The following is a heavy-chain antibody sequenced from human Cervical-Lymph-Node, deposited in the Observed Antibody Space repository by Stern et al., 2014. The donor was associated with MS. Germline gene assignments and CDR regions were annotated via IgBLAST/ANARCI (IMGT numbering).Heavy chain of an antibody. D-gene: IGHD4-17*01. CDR3: ARSSTVTPNAFDI. CDR1: GGSISRGGYS. J-gene: IGHJ3*02. Sequence: QLRESGSGLVKPSQTLSLTCAVSGGSISRGGYSWRWLRQPPGTGLEWIGYIYHSGSTYYSPSLKSRVTISVDRSKNQFSLKLTSVTAADTAVYYCARSSTVTPNAFDIWGQGTMVTVSS. V-gene: IGHV4-30-2*01. CDR2: IYHSGST.